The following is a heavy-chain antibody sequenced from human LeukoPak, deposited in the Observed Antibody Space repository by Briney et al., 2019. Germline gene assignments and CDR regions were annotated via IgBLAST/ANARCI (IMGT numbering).Heavy chain of an antibody. J-gene: IGHJ4*02. CDR1: GGSISSYY. CDR3: ARSYFYESSGFFDY. CDR2: IYYSGST. Sequence: PSETLSLTCTVAGGSISSYYWSRIRQPPGKGLEWIGYIYYSGSTKYNPSLKSRVTISVDTSKNQFSLKLSSVTAADTAVYYCARSYFYESSGFFDYWGQGTLVTVSS. V-gene: IGHV4-59*08. D-gene: IGHD3-22*01.